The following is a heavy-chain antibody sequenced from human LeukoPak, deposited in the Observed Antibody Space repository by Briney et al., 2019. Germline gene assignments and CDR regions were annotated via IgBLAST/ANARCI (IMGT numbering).Heavy chain of an antibody. D-gene: IGHD3-10*01. CDR3: LKDFGRNLGGPGY. V-gene: IGHV3-23*01. Sequence: GGSLRLSCAASGFTFSTYTMAWVRQAPGGGPEWVSGVGGDGGGGTYYADSVRGRFAISRDNSKSTLYLQMNSLRVEDTAVYYCLKDFGRNLGGPGYWGRGTLVTVSP. CDR2: VGGDGGGGT. J-gene: IGHJ4*02. CDR1: GFTFSTYT.